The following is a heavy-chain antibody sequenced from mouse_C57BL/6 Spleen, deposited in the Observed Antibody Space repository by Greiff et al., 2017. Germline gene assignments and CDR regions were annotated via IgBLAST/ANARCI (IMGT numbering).Heavy chain of an antibody. Sequence: DVQLAESGGDLVKPGGSLKLSCAASGFTFSSYGMSWVRQTPDKRLEWVATISSGGSYTYYPYSVKGRFTISRDNAKNTLYLQMSSLKSEDTAMYYCARRMDYWGQGTSVTVSS. V-gene: IGHV5-6*02. CDR3: ARRMDY. J-gene: IGHJ4*01. CDR1: GFTFSSYG. CDR2: ISSGGSYT.